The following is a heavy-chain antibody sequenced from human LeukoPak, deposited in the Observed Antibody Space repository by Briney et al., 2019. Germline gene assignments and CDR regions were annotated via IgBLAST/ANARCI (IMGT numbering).Heavy chain of an antibody. Sequence: GGSLRLSCAASGFTFSSYAMSWVRQAPGKGLEWVSGISTSGGSTYYADSVKGRFTISRDKSKNTLYLQMNSLRAEDTAVYYCAKGSSGWYGEGVDYWGQGTLVTVSS. CDR2: ISTSGGST. CDR3: AKGSSGWYGEGVDY. D-gene: IGHD6-19*01. J-gene: IGHJ4*02. CDR1: GFTFSSYA. V-gene: IGHV3-23*01.